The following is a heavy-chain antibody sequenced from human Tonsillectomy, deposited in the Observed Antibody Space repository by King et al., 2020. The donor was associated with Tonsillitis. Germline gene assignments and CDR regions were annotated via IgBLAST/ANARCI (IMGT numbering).Heavy chain of an antibody. D-gene: IGHD3-22*01. CDR1: EYAFTKHY. J-gene: IGHJ5*02. Sequence: QLVQSGAEVKKPGASLKVSCKASEYAFTKHYMHWVRQAPGQGLEWMGMINPTDGGTSYAQKSQGRVTMTSDTSTSTVYMELNSLRSEDTAVYFCARGSFYDSSGEGWFDPWGQGTLVTVSS. CDR3: ARGSFYDSSGEGWFDP. V-gene: IGHV1-46*03. CDR2: INPTDGGT.